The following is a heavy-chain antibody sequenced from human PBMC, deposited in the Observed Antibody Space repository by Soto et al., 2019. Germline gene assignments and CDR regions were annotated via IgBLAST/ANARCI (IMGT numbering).Heavy chain of an antibody. Sequence: QVQLVQSGAEVKKPGSSVKVSCKASGGTFNSDALSWVRQAPRQGIEWMGAIIPIFDTPNYAQKFQGRLTITADTSTSTAYMELRSLRSDDTAVYYCARTYYYDSSGYAEDYWGQGTLVTVSS. CDR2: IIPIFDTP. CDR3: ARTYYYDSSGYAEDY. D-gene: IGHD3-22*01. J-gene: IGHJ4*02. V-gene: IGHV1-69*06. CDR1: GGTFNSDA.